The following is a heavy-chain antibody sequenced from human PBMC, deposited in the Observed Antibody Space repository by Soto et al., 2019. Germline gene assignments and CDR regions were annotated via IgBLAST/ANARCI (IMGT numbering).Heavy chain of an antibody. V-gene: IGHV4-34*01. CDR3: ARDPGFRMDYGENY. CDR1: GGSFSGYY. CDR2: INHSGST. D-gene: IGHD4-17*01. Sequence: PSETLSLTCAVYGGSFSGYYWSWIRQPPGKGLEWIGEINHSGSTNYNPSLKSRVTISVDTSKNQFSLKLSSVTAADTAVYYCARDPGFRMDYGENYWGQGTLVTVSS. J-gene: IGHJ4*02.